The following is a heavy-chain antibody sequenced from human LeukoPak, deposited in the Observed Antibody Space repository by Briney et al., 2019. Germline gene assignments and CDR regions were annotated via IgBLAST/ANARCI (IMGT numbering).Heavy chain of an antibody. CDR1: GFTFSSYE. CDR3: AELGITMIGGV. V-gene: IGHV3-48*03. Sequence: GGSLRLSCAASGFTFSSYERNWVRQAPGKGLEWVSYISSSGRTIYYADSVKGRFTISRDNAKNSLYLQMNSLRAEDTAVYYCAELGITMIGGVWGKGTTVTISS. J-gene: IGHJ6*04. CDR2: ISSSGRTI. D-gene: IGHD3-10*02.